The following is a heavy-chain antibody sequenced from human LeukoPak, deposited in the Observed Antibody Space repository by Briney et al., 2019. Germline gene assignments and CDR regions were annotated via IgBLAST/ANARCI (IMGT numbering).Heavy chain of an antibody. D-gene: IGHD2-2*01. V-gene: IGHV4-39*01. CDR1: GGSISSSSYY. Sequence: PSETLSLTCTVSGGSISSSSYYWGWIRQPPGKGLEWIGSIYYSGSTYYNPSLKSRVTISVDTSKNQFSLKLSSVTAADTAVYYCARHDYQQKNNYYYYMDVWGKGTTVTISS. CDR2: IYYSGST. J-gene: IGHJ6*03. CDR3: ARHDYQQKNNYYYYMDV.